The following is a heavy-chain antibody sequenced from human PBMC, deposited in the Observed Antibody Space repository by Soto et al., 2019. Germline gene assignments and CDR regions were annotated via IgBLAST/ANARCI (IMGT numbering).Heavy chain of an antibody. D-gene: IGHD2-2*01. J-gene: IGHJ1*01. CDR1: GFTFSDHY. CDR3: ARYCSSASCYAGSDEYFQN. Sequence: PGGSLRLSCTASGFTFSDHYMSWIRQVPGKGLEWLSYVSSSGDTTYYADSVKGRFTVSRDNAKNSLYLQMNSLRAEDTAVYYCARYCSSASCYAGSDEYFQNWGQGTQVTVSS. CDR2: VSSSGDTT. V-gene: IGHV3-11*01.